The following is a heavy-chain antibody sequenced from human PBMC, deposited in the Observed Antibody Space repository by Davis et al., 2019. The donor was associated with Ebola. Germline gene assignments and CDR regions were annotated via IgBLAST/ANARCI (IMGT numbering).Heavy chain of an antibody. CDR2: VSGSGRTV. CDR1: GFTFSDYH. V-gene: IGHV3-11*01. Sequence: PGGSLRLSCAASGFTFSDYHMSWIRQAPGKGLEWVSCVSGSGRTVYYADSVKGRFTISRDSAKNSLYLQMSSLRAEDTAVFYCAEGGTNNFLGANWGQGTLVTVSS. CDR3: AEGGTNNFLGAN. D-gene: IGHD2-8*01. J-gene: IGHJ4*02.